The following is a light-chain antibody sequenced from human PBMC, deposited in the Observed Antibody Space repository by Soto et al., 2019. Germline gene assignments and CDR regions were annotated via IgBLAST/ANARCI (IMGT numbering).Light chain of an antibody. J-gene: IGKJ1*01. Sequence: DIQMTQSPSSLSASVGDRVTITCRASQGITNRLRLCQQKPEEAPKSLIYAASSLQGWDPSKFSGSGSGTDCSLTISSMQPEDVANDYCLQYNTYPWTFGQGTKVEIK. CDR3: LQYNTYPWT. CDR2: AAS. V-gene: IGKV1-16*02. CDR1: QGITNR.